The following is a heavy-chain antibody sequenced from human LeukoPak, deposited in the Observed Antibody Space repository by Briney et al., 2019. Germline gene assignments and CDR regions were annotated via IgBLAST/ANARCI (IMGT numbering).Heavy chain of an antibody. Sequence: SETLSLTCTVSGGSISSGGYYWSWIRQHPGKGLEWIGYIYYSGSTYYNPSLKSRVTISVDTSKNQFSLKLSSVTAADTAVYYCARGGDYGVYSWFDPWGQGTLVTVSS. V-gene: IGHV4-31*03. CDR2: IYYSGST. J-gene: IGHJ5*02. CDR1: GGSISSGGYY. CDR3: ARGGDYGVYSWFDP. D-gene: IGHD4-17*01.